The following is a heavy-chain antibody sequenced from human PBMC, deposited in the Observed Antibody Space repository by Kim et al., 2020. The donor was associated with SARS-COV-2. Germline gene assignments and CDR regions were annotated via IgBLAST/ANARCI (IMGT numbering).Heavy chain of an antibody. Sequence: GGSLRLSCAASGFTFSSYGMHWVRQAPGKGLEWVAVISYDGSNKYYADSVKGRFTISRDNSKNTLYLQMNSLRAEDTAVYYCTKDRSAVAGTRLSWVRCDYWGQGTLVTVSS. V-gene: IGHV3-30*18. J-gene: IGHJ4*02. CDR3: TKDRSAVAGTRLSWVRCDY. D-gene: IGHD6-19*01. CDR1: GFTFSSYG. CDR2: ISYDGSNK.